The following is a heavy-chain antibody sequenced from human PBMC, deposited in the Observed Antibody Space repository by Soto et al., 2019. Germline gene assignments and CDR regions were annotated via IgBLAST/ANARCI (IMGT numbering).Heavy chain of an antibody. CDR1: GFTFSSYG. CDR3: ARSYTTMAAAGTADY. CDR2: IWYDGSNK. D-gene: IGHD6-13*01. V-gene: IGHV3-33*01. Sequence: PGGSLRLSCAASGFTFSSYGMHWVRQAPGKGLEWAAVIWYDGSNKYYADSVKGRFTISRDNSKNTLYLQMNSLRAEDTAVYYCARSYTTMAAAGTADYWGQGTLVTVSS. J-gene: IGHJ4*02.